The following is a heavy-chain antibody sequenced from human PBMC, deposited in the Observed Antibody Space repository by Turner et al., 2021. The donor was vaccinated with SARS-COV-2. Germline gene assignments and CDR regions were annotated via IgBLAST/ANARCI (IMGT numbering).Heavy chain of an antibody. V-gene: IGHV4-39*01. CDR1: GGSISSSTYY. CDR2: IYYSGST. D-gene: IGHD5-18*01. J-gene: IGHJ6*02. CDR3: ARLMDTAMDYYGIDV. Sequence: QLQLQESGPGLVKPSETLSLTCTVSGGSISSSTYYWGWIRQPPGKGLEWIGNIYYSGSTHYNPSLKSRVTISVDTSKNQFSLKLSSVTAADTAVYYCARLMDTAMDYYGIDVWGQGTTVTVSS.